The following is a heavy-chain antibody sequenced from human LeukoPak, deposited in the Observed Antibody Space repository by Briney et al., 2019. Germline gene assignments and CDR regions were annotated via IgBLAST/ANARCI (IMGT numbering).Heavy chain of an antibody. D-gene: IGHD3-3*01. CDR1: GFTFTNYA. CDR3: AREMRGYYPHY. Sequence: GGSLRLSCAASGFTFTNYAMNWVRQAPGKGLEWVAIVAHDGSFTSYADSVKGRFSITRDDSTLYLEMNSLRVEDTALYYCAREMRGYYPHYWGQGTLLTVSS. J-gene: IGHJ4*02. CDR2: VAHDGSFT. V-gene: IGHV3-30*04.